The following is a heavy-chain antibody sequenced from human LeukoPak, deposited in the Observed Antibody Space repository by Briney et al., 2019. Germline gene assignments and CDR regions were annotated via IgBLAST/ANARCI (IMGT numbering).Heavy chain of an antibody. V-gene: IGHV4-30-2*01. D-gene: IGHD5-18*01. CDR1: GGSISSGGYS. CDR2: IYHSGST. J-gene: IGHJ3*02. CDR3: ARGWGTVMVTDAFDI. Sequence: PSETLSLTCAVSGGSISSGGYSWSWIRQPPGKGLEWIGYIYHSGSTYYNPSLKSRVTISVDRSKNQFSLKLSSVTAADTAVYYCARGWGTVMVTDAFDIWGQGTMVTVSS.